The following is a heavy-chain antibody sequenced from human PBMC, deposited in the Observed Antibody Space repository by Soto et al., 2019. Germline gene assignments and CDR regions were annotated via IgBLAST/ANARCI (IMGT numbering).Heavy chain of an antibody. D-gene: IGHD3-3*01. CDR3: ATSYYDFWSGYYRDYYHYGMDV. Sequence: VASVKVSCKASGYTFTSYGISWVRQAPGQGLEWMGWISAYNGNTNYAQKLQGRVTMTTDTSTSTAYMELRSLRSDDTAVYYCATSYYDFWSGYYRDYYHYGMDVWGQGTTVTVSS. CDR2: ISAYNGNT. CDR1: GYTFTSYG. V-gene: IGHV1-18*01. J-gene: IGHJ6*02.